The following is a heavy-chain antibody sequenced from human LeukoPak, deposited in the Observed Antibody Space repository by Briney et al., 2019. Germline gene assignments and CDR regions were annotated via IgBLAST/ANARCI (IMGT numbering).Heavy chain of an antibody. J-gene: IGHJ6*02. CDR2: ISYDGSNK. V-gene: IGHV3-30*18. Sequence: GRSLRLSCAASGFTFSSYGMHWVRQAPGKGLEWVAVISYDGSNKYYADSVKGRFTISRDNSKNTLYLQMNSLRAEDTAVYYCAKGTRDYYYYGTDVWGQGTTVTVSS. CDR1: GFTFSSYG. CDR3: AKGTRDYYYYGTDV.